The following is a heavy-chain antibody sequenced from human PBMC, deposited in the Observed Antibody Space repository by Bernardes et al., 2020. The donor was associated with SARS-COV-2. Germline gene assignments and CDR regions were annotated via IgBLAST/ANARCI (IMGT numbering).Heavy chain of an antibody. CDR3: ARDYYDSSGLPWFDP. Sequence: GGSLRLSCAASGFTSDDYGMSWVRQAPGKGLEWVSGINWNGGSTGYADSVKGRFTISRDNAKNSLYLQMNSLRAEDTALYHCARDYYDSSGLPWFDPWGQGTLVTVSS. V-gene: IGHV3-20*01. J-gene: IGHJ5*02. CDR2: INWNGGST. D-gene: IGHD3-22*01. CDR1: GFTSDDYG.